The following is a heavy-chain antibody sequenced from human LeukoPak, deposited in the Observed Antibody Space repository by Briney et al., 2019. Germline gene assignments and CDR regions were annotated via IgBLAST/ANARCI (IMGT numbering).Heavy chain of an antibody. CDR3: ARVRGYDAFDI. CDR2: IYYSGST. V-gene: IGHV4-59*01. D-gene: IGHD3-10*01. Sequence: SETLSLTCTVSGGSISSYYWSWIRQPPGKGLEWIGYIYYSGSTNYNPSLKSRVTISVDTSKNQFSLKLSSATAADTAVYYCARVRGYDAFDIWGQGTMVTVSS. J-gene: IGHJ3*02. CDR1: GGSISSYY.